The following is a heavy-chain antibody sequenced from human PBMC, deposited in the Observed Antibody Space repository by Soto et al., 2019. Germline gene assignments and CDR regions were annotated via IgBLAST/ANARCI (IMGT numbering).Heavy chain of an antibody. J-gene: IGHJ4*02. D-gene: IGHD3-22*01. V-gene: IGHV4-39*01. CDR3: ARLLYDRSGYYYFDY. CDR1: GGSISSSSYY. CDR2: IYYSGNI. Sequence: SETLSLTCSVSGGSISSSSYYWGWIRQPPGKGLEWIGSIYYSGNIYHNPSLKSRISTSVDTSKNQFSLKLNSVTAAGTALYYCARLLYDRSGYYYFDYWGRGTLVTVSS.